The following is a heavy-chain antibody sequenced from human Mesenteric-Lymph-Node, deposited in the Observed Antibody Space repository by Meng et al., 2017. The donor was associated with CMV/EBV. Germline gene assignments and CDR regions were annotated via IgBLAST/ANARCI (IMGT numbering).Heavy chain of an antibody. CDR2: IIPIIPIA. Sequence: KDSGGTFSYYAIGWVRQAPGQGREWMGGIIPIIPIANYAQKFQGRVTITADKSTSTAYMELSSLRSEDTAVYYCAIVSFTFGGGVDSWGQGTLVTVSS. V-gene: IGHV1-69*10. CDR3: AIVSFTFGGGVDS. CDR1: GGTFSYYA. J-gene: IGHJ4*02. D-gene: IGHD3-16*01.